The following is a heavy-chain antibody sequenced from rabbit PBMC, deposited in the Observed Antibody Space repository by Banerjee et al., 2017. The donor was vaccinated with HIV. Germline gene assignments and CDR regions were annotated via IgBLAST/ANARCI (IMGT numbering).Heavy chain of an antibody. D-gene: IGHD6-1*01. J-gene: IGHJ4*01. CDR3: ARGAYLDNNGYPFNL. CDR1: GFDLNSYYY. V-gene: IGHV1S45*01. Sequence: QEQLEESGGGLVQPEGSLTLTCSASGFDLNSYYYMCWVRQAPGKGLELIACIYSTGGGAAYADWAKGRLTISKTSSTTVTLQMTSLTAADTATYFCARGAYLDNNGYPFNLWGPGTLVTVS. CDR2: IYSTGGGA.